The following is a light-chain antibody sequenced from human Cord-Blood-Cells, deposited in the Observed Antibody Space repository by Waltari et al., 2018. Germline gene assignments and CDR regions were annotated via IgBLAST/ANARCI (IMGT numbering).Light chain of an antibody. Sequence: QSALTQPPSASGSPGQSVTISCTGTSSAVGGYNYVSWYQQHPGKAPKLMIYEVSKRPSVVPDRFSGSKSSNTASLTVSGLQAEDEADYYCSSYAGSNNVVFGGGTKLTVL. J-gene: IGLJ2*01. CDR2: EVS. V-gene: IGLV2-8*01. CDR1: SSAVGGYNY. CDR3: SSYAGSNNVV.